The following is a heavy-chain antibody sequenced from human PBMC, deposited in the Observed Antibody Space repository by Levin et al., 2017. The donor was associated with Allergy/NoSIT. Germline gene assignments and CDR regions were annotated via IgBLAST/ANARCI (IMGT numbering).Heavy chain of an antibody. V-gene: IGHV3-23*01. CDR1: GFTFSSYA. CDR2: INNGGDDM. CDR3: AKDLRGMAVPSPGH. D-gene: IGHD6-19*01. Sequence: SCAASGFTFSSYAMNWVRQAPGRGLEWLSAINNGGDDMYYVDSVKGRFTISRDNSKNTLYLQMNSLRAEDTAVYYCAKDLRGMAVPSPGHWGQGTLVTVSS. J-gene: IGHJ4*02.